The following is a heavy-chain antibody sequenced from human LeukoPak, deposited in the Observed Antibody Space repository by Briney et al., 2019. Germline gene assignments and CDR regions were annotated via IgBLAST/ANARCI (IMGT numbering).Heavy chain of an antibody. V-gene: IGHV1-18*01. J-gene: IGHJ3*02. CDR2: ISAYNGNT. D-gene: IGHD6-13*01. CDR1: GYIFTSYG. CDR3: ARVKGQQQLVDAFDI. Sequence: GASVKVSCKASGYIFTSYGISWVRQAPGQGLEWMGWISAYNGNTNYAQKLQGRVTMTTDTSTSTAYMELRSLRPDDTAVYYCARVKGQQQLVDAFDIWGQGTMVTVSS.